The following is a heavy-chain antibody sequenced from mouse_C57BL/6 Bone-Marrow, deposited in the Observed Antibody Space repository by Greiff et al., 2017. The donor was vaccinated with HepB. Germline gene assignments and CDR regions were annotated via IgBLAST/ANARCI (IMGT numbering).Heavy chain of an antibody. CDR1: GYTFTSYW. CDR2: IDPSDSET. Sequence: QVQLQQPGAELVRPGSSVKLSCKASGYTFTSYWMHWVKQRPIQGLEWTGNIDPSDSETHYNQKFKDKATLTVDKSSSTAYMQLSSLTSEDSAVYYCARLGAYYSNPYAMDYWGQGTSVTVSS. CDR3: ARLGAYYSNPYAMDY. V-gene: IGHV1-52*01. D-gene: IGHD2-5*01. J-gene: IGHJ4*01.